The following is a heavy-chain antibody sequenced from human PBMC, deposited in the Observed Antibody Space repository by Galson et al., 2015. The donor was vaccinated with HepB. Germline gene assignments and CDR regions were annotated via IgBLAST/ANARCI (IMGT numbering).Heavy chain of an antibody. J-gene: IGHJ6*02. D-gene: IGHD6-13*01. V-gene: IGHV3-21*01. CDR1: GFTFSSYS. CDR3: ARDARSPRQQLVYYYYYGMDV. Sequence: SLRLSCAASGFTFSSYSMNWVRQAPGKGLEWVSSISSSSSYIYYADSVKGRCTISRDNAKNSLYLQMNSLRAEDTAVYYCARDARSPRQQLVYYYYYGMDVWGQGTTVTVSS. CDR2: ISSSSSYI.